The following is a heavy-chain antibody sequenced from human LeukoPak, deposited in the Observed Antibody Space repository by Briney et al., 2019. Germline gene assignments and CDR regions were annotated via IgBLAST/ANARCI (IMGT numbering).Heavy chain of an antibody. CDR3: AGGNWNDGIYYYYDMDV. J-gene: IGHJ6*02. V-gene: IGHV1-46*01. CDR1: GYTFTSYY. D-gene: IGHD1-20*01. Sequence: ASVKVSCKASGYTFTSYYMHWVRQAPGQGLEWMGIINPSGGSTSYAQKFQGRVTMTRDTSTSTVYMELSSLRSEDTAVYYCAGGNWNDGIYYYYDMDVWGQGTTVTVSS. CDR2: INPSGGST.